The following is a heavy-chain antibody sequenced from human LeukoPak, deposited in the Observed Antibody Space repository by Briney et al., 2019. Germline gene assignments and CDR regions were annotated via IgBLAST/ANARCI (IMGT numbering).Heavy chain of an antibody. CDR3: ARIHLHYYDSSGYLKVDAFDI. J-gene: IGHJ3*02. V-gene: IGHV5-51*01. D-gene: IGHD3-22*01. CDR1: GYSFTSYW. Sequence: GESLKISCKGSGYSFTSYWIGWVRQMPGKGLEWMGIIYPGDSDTRYSPSFQGQVTISAGKSISTAYLQWSSLKASDTAMYYCARIHLHYYDSSGYLKVDAFDIWGQGTMVTVSS. CDR2: IYPGDSDT.